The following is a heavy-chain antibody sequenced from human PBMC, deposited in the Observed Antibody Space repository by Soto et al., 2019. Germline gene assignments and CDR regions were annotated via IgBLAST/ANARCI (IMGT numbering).Heavy chain of an antibody. CDR1: GFTFDDYA. V-gene: IGHV3-9*01. J-gene: IGHJ6*02. Sequence: EVQLVESGGGLVQPGRSLRLSCAASGFTFDDYAMHWVRQAPGQCLEWVSGIRWNSGSRGYADSVKGRFTISRDNAKNPLYLQMNSLSAEDTALYYCAKSSRCVVGSRQSGWRGMDVWGQGTTVTVSS. CDR2: IRWNSGSR. CDR3: AKSSRCVVGSRQSGWRGMDV. D-gene: IGHD2-15*01.